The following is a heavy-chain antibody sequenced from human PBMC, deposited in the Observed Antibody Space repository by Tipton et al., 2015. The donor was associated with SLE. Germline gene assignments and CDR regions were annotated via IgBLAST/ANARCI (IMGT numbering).Heavy chain of an antibody. CDR3: ARSNIYTAMANS. D-gene: IGHD5-18*01. CDR1: GGSISSLSYY. CDR2: IYDSGKT. J-gene: IGHJ5*02. V-gene: IGHV4-39*07. Sequence: GLVKPSETLSLTYSVSGGSISSLSYYWGLIRQSPDKELEWLGSIYDSGKTYYNPSLRSRVTISLDTSKNQISLNLSSVTAADTAVYYCARSNIYTAMANSWGQGTLVTVSS.